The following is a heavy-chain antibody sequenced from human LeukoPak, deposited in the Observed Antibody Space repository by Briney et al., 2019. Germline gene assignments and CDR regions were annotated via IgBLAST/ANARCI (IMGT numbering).Heavy chain of an antibody. CDR2: IYYSGGT. Sequence: SETLSLTCTVSGGSINYYYWMWIRQPPGKGLEWIGYIYYSGGTHYNPSLKSRVTMLVDTSKNQFSLKLSSVTAADTAVYYCARVFVVLRFLEWLSQDYGMDVWGQGTTVTVSS. CDR3: ARVFVVLRFLEWLSQDYGMDV. J-gene: IGHJ6*02. D-gene: IGHD3-3*01. V-gene: IGHV4-59*12. CDR1: GGSINYYY.